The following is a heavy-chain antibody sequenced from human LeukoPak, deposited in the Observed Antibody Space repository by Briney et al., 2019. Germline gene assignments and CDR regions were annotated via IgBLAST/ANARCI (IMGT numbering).Heavy chain of an antibody. Sequence: ASVKVSCKASGYTFTSYGISWVRQAPGQGLEWMGWINPNSGGTNYAQKFQGRVTMTRDTSISTAYMELSRLRSDDTAVYYCARDRITIFGVVVYYFDYWGQETLVTVSS. CDR2: INPNSGGT. V-gene: IGHV1-2*02. J-gene: IGHJ4*02. CDR1: GYTFTSYG. D-gene: IGHD3-3*01. CDR3: ARDRITIFGVVVYYFDY.